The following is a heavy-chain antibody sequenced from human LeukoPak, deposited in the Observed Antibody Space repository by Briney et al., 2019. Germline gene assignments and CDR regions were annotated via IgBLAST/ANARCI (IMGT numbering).Heavy chain of an antibody. CDR3: AKAYSSGLYTPPTDAFDI. D-gene: IGHD6-19*01. Sequence: GGSLSLSCAASGFTFSSYAMNWVRQAPEKGLEWVANIKQDGSEKVYVDSVKGRFTISRDNAQTSLYLHMNSLRAEDTAVYYCAKAYSSGLYTPPTDAFDIWGQGTMVTVSS. J-gene: IGHJ3*02. CDR1: GFTFSSYA. V-gene: IGHV3-7*05. CDR2: IKQDGSEK.